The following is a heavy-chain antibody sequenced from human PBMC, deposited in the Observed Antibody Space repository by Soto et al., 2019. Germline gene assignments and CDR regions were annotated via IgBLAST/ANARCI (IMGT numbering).Heavy chain of an antibody. D-gene: IGHD3-16*01. J-gene: IGHJ4*02. CDR1: GFTFNDYA. V-gene: IGHV3-23*01. CDR3: VRMCGGTSAVTTGGLFDY. Sequence: EVQLLESGGGLVQPGGSLRLSCAASGFTFNDYAMGWVRQAPGKGLGWVSPINHSGERTYSADSVKGRFTICRANSKNNLELPLNSLRAEETAVDYCVRMCGGTSAVTTGGLFDYWGPATVVTVSS. CDR2: INHSGERT.